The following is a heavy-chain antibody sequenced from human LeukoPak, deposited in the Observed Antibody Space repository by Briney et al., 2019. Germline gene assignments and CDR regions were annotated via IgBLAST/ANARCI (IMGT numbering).Heavy chain of an antibody. CDR2: ISSSGSAI. D-gene: IGHD4-23*01. CDR1: GFTFSSYA. Sequence: GGSLRLSCAASGFTFSSYAMSWVRQAPGKGLEWVSYISSSGSAIYYADSVKGRFTISRDNAKNSLYLQMNSLRAEDTAVYYCAALGKNWFDPWGQGTLVTVSS. CDR3: AALGKNWFDP. V-gene: IGHV3-48*04. J-gene: IGHJ5*02.